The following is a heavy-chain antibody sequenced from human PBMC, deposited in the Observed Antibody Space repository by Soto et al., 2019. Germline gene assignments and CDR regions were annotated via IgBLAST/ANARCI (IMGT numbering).Heavy chain of an antibody. CDR2: ISSSSTFT. Sequence: GSLRLSCVASGFTFSDYSVSWVRQAPGKGLEWLSSISSSSTFTHYADSVKGRSTISRDNAKNSLYLQMNSLRAEDTAVYYCAAPYSTGHRLLGYWGQGTLVTVSS. CDR1: GFTFSDYS. D-gene: IGHD6-19*01. CDR3: AAPYSTGHRLLGY. J-gene: IGHJ4*02. V-gene: IGHV3-21*01.